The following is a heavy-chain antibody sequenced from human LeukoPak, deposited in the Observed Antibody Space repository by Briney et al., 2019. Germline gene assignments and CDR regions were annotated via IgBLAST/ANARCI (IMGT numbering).Heavy chain of an antibody. CDR2: INPNSGGT. CDR3: ARGLMREYNSGWYMHYFDY. V-gene: IGHV1-2*02. J-gene: IGHJ4*02. CDR1: GYTFTGYY. Sequence: EASVKVSCKASGYTFTGYYMHWVRQAPGQGLEWMGWINPNSGGTDYAQKFQGRVTMTRDTSISTAYMELRSLRSDDAAMYYCARGLMREYNSGWYMHYFDYWGQGTLVTVSS. D-gene: IGHD6-19*01.